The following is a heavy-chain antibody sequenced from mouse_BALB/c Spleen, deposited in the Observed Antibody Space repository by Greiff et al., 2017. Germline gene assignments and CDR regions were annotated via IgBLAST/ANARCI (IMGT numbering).Heavy chain of an antibody. CDR1: GYTFTSYV. CDR3: ARSDTLAWFAY. J-gene: IGHJ3*01. Sequence: VQLQQSGPELVKPGASVKMSCTASGYTFTSYVMHWVKQKPGQGLEWIGYINPYNDGTKYNEKFKGKATLTSDKSSSTAYMELSSLTSEESAVDYCARSDTLAWFAYWGQGTLVTVSA. CDR2: INPYNDGT. V-gene: IGHV1-14*01. D-gene: IGHD3-3*01.